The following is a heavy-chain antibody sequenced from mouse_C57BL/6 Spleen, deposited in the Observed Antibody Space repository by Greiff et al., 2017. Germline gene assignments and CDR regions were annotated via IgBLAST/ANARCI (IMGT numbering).Heavy chain of an antibody. V-gene: IGHV1-64*01. D-gene: IGHD2-4*01. CDR3: ARSCYDYAGAWFAY. CDR2: IHPNSGST. J-gene: IGHJ3*01. CDR1: GYTFTSYW. Sequence: VQLQQPGAELVKPGASVKLSCKASGYTFTSYWMHWVKQRPGQGLEWIGMIHPNSGSTNYNEKFKSKATLTVDKSSSTAYMQLSSLTSEDSAVYYCARSCYDYAGAWFAYWGQGTLVTVSA.